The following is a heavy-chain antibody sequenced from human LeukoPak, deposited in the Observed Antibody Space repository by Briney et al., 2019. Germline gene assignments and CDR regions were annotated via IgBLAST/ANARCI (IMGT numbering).Heavy chain of an antibody. CDR3: ARSMGDY. D-gene: IGHD5-24*01. J-gene: IGHJ4*02. V-gene: IGHV3-48*04. CDR1: GFTFSSYW. Sequence: GRSLRLSCAASGFTFSSYWMSWVRQAPGKGLEWVSYISSIGSTIYYADSVKGRFPISRDNAKNSVYLQMNSLRAEDTAVYYCARSMGDYWGQGTLVTVSS. CDR2: ISSIGSTI.